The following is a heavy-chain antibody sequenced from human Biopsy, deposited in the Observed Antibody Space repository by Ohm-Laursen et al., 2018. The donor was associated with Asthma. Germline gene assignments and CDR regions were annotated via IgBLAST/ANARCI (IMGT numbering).Heavy chain of an antibody. CDR3: ARVVGGYCSSTSCCGGYYYGMDV. J-gene: IGHJ6*02. D-gene: IGHD2-2*01. V-gene: IGHV4-39*01. CDR1: GGSISSSSYY. CDR2: IYYNGRT. Sequence: PSQTLSLTCTVSGGSISSSSYYWGWIRQPPGKGLEWIGSIYYNGRTYYNPSLKSRVTISVDTSKKQLSLQLSSVTAADTAVYYCARVVGGYCSSTSCCGGYYYGMDVWGQGTTVTVSS.